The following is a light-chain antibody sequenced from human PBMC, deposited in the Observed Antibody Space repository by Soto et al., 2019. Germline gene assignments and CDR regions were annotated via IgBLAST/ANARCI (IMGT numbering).Light chain of an antibody. V-gene: IGLV2-23*01. CDR1: GSDLGTYRV. CDR3: CSYAGGSSLV. Sequence: QSVLTQPASVSGSPGQSITISCTGTGSDLGTYRVVSWYHHHPGKAPKLIIFEGSKRPSGVSNRFSGSNSANSASLTISGLQTEDEADYYCCSYAGGSSLVFGGGTKVTVL. J-gene: IGLJ3*02. CDR2: EGS.